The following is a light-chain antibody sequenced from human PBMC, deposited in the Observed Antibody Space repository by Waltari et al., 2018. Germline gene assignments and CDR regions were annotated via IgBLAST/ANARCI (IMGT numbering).Light chain of an antibody. Sequence: ESVLTQSPATLSLSPGERATLSCRASQNGRRYLSWYQLKPGQAPRLLIYDASNRATGIPARFSGSGFGTDFTLTISSLEPEDFAVYYCQQRGNWPWTFGQGTKVET. CDR3: QQRGNWPWT. V-gene: IGKV3-11*01. CDR2: DAS. J-gene: IGKJ1*01. CDR1: QNGRRY.